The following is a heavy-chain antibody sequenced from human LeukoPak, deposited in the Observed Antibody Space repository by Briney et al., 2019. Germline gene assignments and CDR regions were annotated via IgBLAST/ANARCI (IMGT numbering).Heavy chain of an antibody. CDR2: IRSKAYGGTT. CDR1: GFTFGDYA. Sequence: GGSLRLSCTASGFTFGDYAMSWFRQAPGKGLEWVGFIRSKAYGGTTEYAASVKGRFTISRDDSKSIAYLQMNSLKTEDTAVYYCTRGPPRYCSSTSCYPPDYWGQGTLVTVSS. V-gene: IGHV3-49*03. J-gene: IGHJ4*02. CDR3: TRGPPRYCSSTSCYPPDY. D-gene: IGHD2-2*01.